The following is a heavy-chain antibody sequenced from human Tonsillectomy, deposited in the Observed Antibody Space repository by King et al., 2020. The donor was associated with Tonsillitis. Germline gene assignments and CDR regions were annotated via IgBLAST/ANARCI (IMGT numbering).Heavy chain of an antibody. V-gene: IGHV1-69*06. Sequence: QLVQSGAEVKKPGSSVKVSCKTSGDTFSRYTINWVRQAPGLGLEWLGGIIPIFGTVNYALRFQGRVTLTADKSTNTVYMEMTSLTSEDTAVYYCARDGFAFNYWSLDLWGRGTLLTVSS. J-gene: IGHJ2*01. CDR3: ARDGFAFNYWSLDL. CDR1: GDTFSRYT. D-gene: IGHD5-12*01. CDR2: IIPIFGTV.